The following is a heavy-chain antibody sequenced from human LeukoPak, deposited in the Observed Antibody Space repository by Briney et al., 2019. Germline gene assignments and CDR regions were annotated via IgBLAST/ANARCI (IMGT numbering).Heavy chain of an antibody. J-gene: IGHJ3*02. CDR2: IRCDESNH. Sequence: QPGGSLRLSCAASGITLSNYGMHWARQAPGKGLEWVAFIRCDESNHYYADSVKGRFTISRDKSKKTLHLQMNSLRVEDTAVYYCAKGYGDLVAFDIWGQGTMVTVSS. CDR1: GITLSNYG. CDR3: AKGYGDLVAFDI. V-gene: IGHV3-30*02. D-gene: IGHD4-17*01.